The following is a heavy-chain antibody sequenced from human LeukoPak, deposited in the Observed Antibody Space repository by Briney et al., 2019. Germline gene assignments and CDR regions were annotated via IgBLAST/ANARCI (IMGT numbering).Heavy chain of an antibody. V-gene: IGHV3-21*01. CDR3: ARDMRLGRSGSSGWSHSYYYYGMDV. CDR1: GFTFSSYS. D-gene: IGHD6-19*01. CDR2: ISSSSSYI. J-gene: IGHJ6*02. Sequence: GGSLRLSCAASGFTFSSYSMNWVRQAPGKGPEWVSSISSSSSYIYYADSVKGRFTISRDNAKNSLYLQMNSLRAEDTAVYYCARDMRLGRSGSSGWSHSYYYYGMDVWGQGTTVTVSS.